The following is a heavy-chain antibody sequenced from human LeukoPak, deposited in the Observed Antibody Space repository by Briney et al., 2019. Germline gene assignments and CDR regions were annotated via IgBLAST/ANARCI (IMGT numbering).Heavy chain of an antibody. CDR3: ARDRGSSSWPFNNWFDP. Sequence: PGGSLRLSCAASGFTFSSYAMHWVRQAPGKGLEYVSAISGNGDGTYYANSVKGRFTISRDNSKNTLYLQMGSLRAEDMAVYYCARDRGSSSWPFNNWFDPWGQGTLVTVSS. D-gene: IGHD6-13*01. CDR2: ISGNGDGT. V-gene: IGHV3-64*01. CDR1: GFTFSSYA. J-gene: IGHJ5*02.